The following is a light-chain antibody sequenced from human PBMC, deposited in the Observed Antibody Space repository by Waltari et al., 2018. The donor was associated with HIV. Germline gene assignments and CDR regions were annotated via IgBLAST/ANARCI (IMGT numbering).Light chain of an antibody. Sequence: QSVLTQPPSASGTPGQRVTISCSGSGSTIGTRPVHWYQHLAGSAPKRLIYRSDLRPSGVPDRVSGSKSATSASLAISGLQSEDEATYDCASWDDSLNGVIFGGGTELTVL. V-gene: IGLV1-44*01. J-gene: IGLJ2*01. CDR1: GSTIGTRP. CDR3: ASWDDSLNGVI. CDR2: RSD.